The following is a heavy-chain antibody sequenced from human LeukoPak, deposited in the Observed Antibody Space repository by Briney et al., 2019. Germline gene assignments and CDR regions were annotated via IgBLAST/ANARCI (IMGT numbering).Heavy chain of an antibody. CDR3: AALGYCTSTTCFGNDY. D-gene: IGHD2-2*01. J-gene: IGHJ4*02. CDR1: GFTFSSYA. Sequence: GGSLRLSCAASGFTFSSYAMSWVRQAPGKGLEWVSAISGSGGSTYYADSVKGRFTISRDNAKNSLYLQMNSLRGEDTAVYYCAALGYCTSTTCFGNDYWGQGTLVTVSS. V-gene: IGHV3-23*01. CDR2: ISGSGGST.